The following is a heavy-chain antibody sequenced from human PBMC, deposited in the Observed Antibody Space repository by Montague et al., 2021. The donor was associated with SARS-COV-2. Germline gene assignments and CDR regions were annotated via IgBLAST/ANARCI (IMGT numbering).Heavy chain of an antibody. CDR1: GFTFSDYY. J-gene: IGHJ6*02. CDR3: ARDQQLGWGGMDV. D-gene: IGHD6-13*01. V-gene: IGHV3-11*06. Sequence: SLRLSCAASGFTFSDYYMSWIRQAPGKGLEWVSYISSSGYTNYADSVKGRFTISRDNAKNSLYLQMNSLRAEDTAVYYCARDQQLGWGGMDVWGQGTTVTVSS. CDR2: ISSSGYT.